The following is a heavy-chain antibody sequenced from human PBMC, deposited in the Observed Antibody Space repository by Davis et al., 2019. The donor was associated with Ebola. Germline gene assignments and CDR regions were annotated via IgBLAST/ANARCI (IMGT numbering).Heavy chain of an antibody. V-gene: IGHV3-23*01. CDR3: AKDIPAWGSGFDI. Sequence: PGGSLRLSCAASGFTFSSYTMNWVRQAPGKGLEWVSGITGSGSSTHYADSVKGRFIISRDNSENTLYLQMNSLRIEDTALYYCAKDIPAWGSGFDIWGQGTVVTVSS. J-gene: IGHJ3*02. D-gene: IGHD3-16*01. CDR1: GFTFSSYT. CDR2: ITGSGSST.